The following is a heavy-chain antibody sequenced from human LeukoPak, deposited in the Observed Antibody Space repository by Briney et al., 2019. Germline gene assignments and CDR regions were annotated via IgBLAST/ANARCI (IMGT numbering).Heavy chain of an antibody. V-gene: IGHV1-8*01. CDR3: AGAPRSGGYYYVYGY. CDR1: GCTFTSYD. D-gene: IGHD3-22*01. CDR2: MNPNSGNT. J-gene: IGHJ4*02. Sequence: ASVKVSCKASGCTFTSYDINWVRQATGQGLEWMGWMNPNSGNTGYAQKFQGRVTMTRNTSISTAYMELSSLRSEDTAVYYCAGAPRSGGYYYVYGYWGQGTLVTVSS.